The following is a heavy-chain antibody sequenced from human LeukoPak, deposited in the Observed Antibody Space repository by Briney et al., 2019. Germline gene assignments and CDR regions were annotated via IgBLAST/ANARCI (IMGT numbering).Heavy chain of an antibody. CDR3: AKKDYGGHFYGYDVWYSDL. Sequence: PGGSLRLSCAASGFTFSNFGMHWVRQAPGKGLEWVTVISSDGSKKYYADSVKGRFTISRDNSKNTLYLQVNSLRAEDTAVYYCAKKDYGGHFYGYDVWYSDLWGRGILVTVSS. J-gene: IGHJ2*01. CDR2: ISSDGSKK. CDR1: GFTFSNFG. D-gene: IGHD5-18*01. V-gene: IGHV3-30*18.